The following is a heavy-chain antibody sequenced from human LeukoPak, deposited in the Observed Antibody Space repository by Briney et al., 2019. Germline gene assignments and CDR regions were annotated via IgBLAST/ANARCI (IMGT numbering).Heavy chain of an antibody. V-gene: IGHV1-2*02. CDR3: ARDRAGFGELSPFDY. D-gene: IGHD3-10*01. Sequence: ASVKVSCKASGYTFTGYYMHWVRQAPGQGLEWMGWINPNSGGTNYAQKFQGRVTMTRDTSISTAYMELSRLRSDDTAVYYCARDRAGFGELSPFDYWGQGTLVTVSS. CDR1: GYTFTGYY. J-gene: IGHJ4*02. CDR2: INPNSGGT.